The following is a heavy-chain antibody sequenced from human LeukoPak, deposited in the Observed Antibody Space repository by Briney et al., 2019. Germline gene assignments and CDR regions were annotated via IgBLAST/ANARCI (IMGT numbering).Heavy chain of an antibody. V-gene: IGHV3-53*01. J-gene: IGHJ4*02. CDR3: ARVGGGSYFDY. D-gene: IGHD1-26*01. Sequence: PGGSLRLSCAASGFTVSSNYMSWVRQAPGKGLEWVLVIYSGGSTYYADSVKGRFTISRDNSKNTLYLQMNSLRAEDTAVYYCARVGGGSYFDYWGQGTLVTVSS. CDR2: IYSGGST. CDR1: GFTVSSNY.